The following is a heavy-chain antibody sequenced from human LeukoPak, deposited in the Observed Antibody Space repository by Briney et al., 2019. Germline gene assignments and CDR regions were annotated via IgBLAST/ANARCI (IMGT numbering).Heavy chain of an antibody. Sequence: GGSLRLSCAASGFTFSSYAMHWVRQAPGKGLEWVAVISYYGSNKYYADSVKGRFTISRDNSKNTLYLQMNSLRAEDTAVYYCARDRGYWGQGTLVTVSS. CDR2: ISYYGSNK. J-gene: IGHJ4*02. CDR3: ARDRGY. CDR1: GFTFSSYA. V-gene: IGHV3-30-3*01.